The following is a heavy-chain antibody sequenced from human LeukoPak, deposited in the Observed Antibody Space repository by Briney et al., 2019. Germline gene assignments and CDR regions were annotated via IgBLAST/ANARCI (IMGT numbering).Heavy chain of an antibody. Sequence: PGGSLRLSCAASGFTFSSYSMNWVRQAPGKGLEWVSSISSSSSYIYYADSVKGRFTISRDNAKNSLYLQMNSLRAEDTAVYYCGGVAWGLWGAIRGKGSFDYWGQEPWSPSPQ. J-gene: IGHJ4*01. V-gene: IGHV3-21*01. CDR1: GFTFSSYS. CDR3: GGVAWGLWGAIRGKGSFDY. CDR2: ISSSSSYI. D-gene: IGHD3-10*01.